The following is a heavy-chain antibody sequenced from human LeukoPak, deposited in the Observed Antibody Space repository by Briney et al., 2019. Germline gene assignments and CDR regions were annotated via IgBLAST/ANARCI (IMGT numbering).Heavy chain of an antibody. CDR1: GLTFSTSG. CDR2: ISSSSSYI. D-gene: IGHD4-17*01. J-gene: IGHJ6*03. CDR3: ARDLNGDPLGYYYMDV. Sequence: PGGSLRLSCTASGLTFSTSGFNWVRQAPGKGLEWVSSISSSSSYIYYADSVKGRFTISRDNAKNSLYLQMNSLRAEDTAVYYCARDLNGDPLGYYYMDVWGKGTTVTVSS. V-gene: IGHV3-21*01.